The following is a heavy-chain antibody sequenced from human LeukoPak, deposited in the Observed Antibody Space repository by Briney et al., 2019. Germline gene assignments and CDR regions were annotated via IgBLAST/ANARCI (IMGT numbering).Heavy chain of an antibody. D-gene: IGHD2/OR15-2a*01. Sequence: GGSLRLSCAASGFTFSSYGMHWVRQAPGKGLEWVAVISYDGSNKYYADSVKGRFTISRDNSKNTLYLQMNSLRAEDTAVYYCAKDRLSGDYYYGMDVWGQGTTVTVSS. CDR2: ISYDGSNK. J-gene: IGHJ6*02. V-gene: IGHV3-30*18. CDR1: GFTFSSYG. CDR3: AKDRLSGDYYYGMDV.